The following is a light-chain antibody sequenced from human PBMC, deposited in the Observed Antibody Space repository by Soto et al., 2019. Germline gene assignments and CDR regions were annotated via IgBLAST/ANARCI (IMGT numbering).Light chain of an antibody. V-gene: IGLV2-14*01. Sequence: QSVLTQPASVSGTPGQSITITCTGSDNDVGRYSYVSWYQQYPGKTPKLIIYEVRLRPSGISDRFSGSKSGITASLTISGLQPEDEADYYCASYTTDTTRLFGSGTKADRP. CDR2: EVR. CDR3: ASYTTDTTRL. CDR1: DNDVGRYSY. J-gene: IGLJ1*01.